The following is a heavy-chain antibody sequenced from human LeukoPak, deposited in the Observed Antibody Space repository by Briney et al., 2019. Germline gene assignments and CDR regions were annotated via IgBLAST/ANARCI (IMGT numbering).Heavy chain of an antibody. CDR2: MNEDGSVK. Sequence: GGSLRLSCAASGFTFGSYWMSWVRQAPGKGLEWVANMNEDGSVKNYVVSVKGRFTISRDNAKSSLYLQMNSLRAEDTAIYYCAVDGGYNRFDPWGQGTLVTVPS. CDR1: GFTFGSYW. J-gene: IGHJ5*02. D-gene: IGHD3-16*01. CDR3: AVDGGYNRFDP. V-gene: IGHV3-7*04.